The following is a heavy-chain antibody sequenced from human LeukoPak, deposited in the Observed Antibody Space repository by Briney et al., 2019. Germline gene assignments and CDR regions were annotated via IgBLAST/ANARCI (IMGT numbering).Heavy chain of an antibody. CDR2: INPGSGET. CDR1: GYTFIGYY. V-gene: IGHV1-2*02. J-gene: IGHJ4*02. D-gene: IGHD6-19*01. CDR3: AKVIEGAVAFHY. Sequence: ASVKVSCKASGYTFIGYYMHWVRQAPGQGLEYMGWINPGSGETNYALKFQGGVTMTRDTSISTAYMELSRLRSDDTAVYYCAKVIEGAVAFHYWGQGTLVTVSS.